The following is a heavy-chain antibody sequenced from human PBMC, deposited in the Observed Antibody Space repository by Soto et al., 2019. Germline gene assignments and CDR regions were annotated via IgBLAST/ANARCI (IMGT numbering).Heavy chain of an antibody. CDR2: ISYDGSNK. Sequence: SLRLSCAASGFTFSSYGMHWVRQAPGKGLEWVAVISYDGSNKYYADSVKGRFTISRDNSKNTLYLQMNSLRAEDTAVYYCAKDPGAPYYDSSGYYPAIDYWGQGTLVTVSS. CDR3: AKDPGAPYYDSSGYYPAIDY. D-gene: IGHD3-22*01. CDR1: GFTFSSYG. J-gene: IGHJ4*02. V-gene: IGHV3-30*18.